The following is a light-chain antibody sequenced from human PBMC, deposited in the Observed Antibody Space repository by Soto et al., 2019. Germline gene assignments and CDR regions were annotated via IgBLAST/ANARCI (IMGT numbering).Light chain of an antibody. CDR1: SSDVGGYDY. V-gene: IGLV2-8*01. Sequence: QSALTQPPSASGSPGQSVTISCTGTSSDVGGYDYVSWYQQHPGEAPKLMIYEVSKRPSWVPDRFSGSKSGDTASLSVSGLQAEDEADYYCSSYAGSNIFVFGTGTKLTVL. CDR3: SSYAGSNIFV. J-gene: IGLJ1*01. CDR2: EVS.